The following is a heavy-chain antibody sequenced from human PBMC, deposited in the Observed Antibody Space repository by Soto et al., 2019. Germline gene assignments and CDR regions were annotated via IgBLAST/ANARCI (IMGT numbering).Heavy chain of an antibody. CDR3: ARQIYDSDTGPNFQYYFDS. J-gene: IGHJ4*02. D-gene: IGHD3-22*01. V-gene: IGHV5-10-1*01. CDR2: IDPSDSQT. Sequence: GEAVKLSVPGPVYRFSSYSIPWVRQKPRKGLEWMGRIDPSDSQTYYSPSFRGHVTISVTKSITTVFLQWSSLRASDTAMYYCARQIYDSDTGPNFQYYFDSWGQGTPVTVSS. CDR1: VYRFSSYS.